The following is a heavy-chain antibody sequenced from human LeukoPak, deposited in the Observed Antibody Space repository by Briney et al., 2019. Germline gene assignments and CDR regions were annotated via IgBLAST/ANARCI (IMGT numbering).Heavy chain of an antibody. CDR1: GGTFSSYA. J-gene: IGHJ4*02. D-gene: IGHD3-16*01. Sequence: SVKVSCKASGGTFSSYAISWVRQAPGQGLEWMGGIIPIFGTANYAQKFQGRVTITTDESTSTAYMELSSLRSEGTAVYYCAVKHWGGSFDYWGQGTLVTVSS. V-gene: IGHV1-69*05. CDR2: IIPIFGTA. CDR3: AVKHWGGSFDY.